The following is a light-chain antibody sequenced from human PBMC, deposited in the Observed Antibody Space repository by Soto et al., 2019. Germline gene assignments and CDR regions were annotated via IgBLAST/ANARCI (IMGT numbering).Light chain of an antibody. V-gene: IGKV1-5*03. CDR2: KAS. Sequence: DIQMTPSPSTLSASVVDRVAITCRASQSISSWLAWYQQKPGKAPKLLIYKASSLESGVPSRFSGSGSGTDFTLTISSLQPEDFATYYCQHYKMYSPWTFGQGTKVDIK. CDR1: QSISSW. J-gene: IGKJ1*01. CDR3: QHYKMYSPWT.